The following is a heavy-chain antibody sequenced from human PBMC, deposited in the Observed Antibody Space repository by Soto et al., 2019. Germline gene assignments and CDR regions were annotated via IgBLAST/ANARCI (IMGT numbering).Heavy chain of an antibody. J-gene: IGHJ6*02. CDR3: AADRWRCGCDHLDRMSV. D-gene: IGHD5-12*01. CDR1: GYTFTGYY. CDR2: INPNSGGT. V-gene: IGHV1-2*04. Sequence: GASVKVSCKASGYTFTGYYMHWVRQAPGQGLEWMGWINPNSGGTNYAQKFQGWVTMTRETSTSTAYMEVSSLRSEDTAVYYCAADRWRCGCDHLDRMSVRGRGTTVLVSS.